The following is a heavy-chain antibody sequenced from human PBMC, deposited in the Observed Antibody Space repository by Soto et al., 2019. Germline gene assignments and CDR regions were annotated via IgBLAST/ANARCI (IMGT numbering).Heavy chain of an antibody. V-gene: IGHV1-69*13. CDR1: GGTFSSYA. J-gene: IGHJ6*02. D-gene: IGHD3-3*01. CDR2: IIPIFGTA. CDR3: ATPRKRRYDFGRYGMDV. Sequence: SVKVSCKASGGTFSSYAISWVRQAPGQGLEWMGGIIPIFGTANYAQKFQGRVTITADESTSTAYMELSSLRSEDTAVYYCATPRKRRYDFGRYGMDVWGQGTTVTVSS.